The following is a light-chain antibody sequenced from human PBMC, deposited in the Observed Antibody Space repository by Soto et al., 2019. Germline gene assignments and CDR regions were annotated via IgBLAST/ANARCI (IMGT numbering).Light chain of an antibody. Sequence: QSVLTQPPSVSGATGQRVTISCTGSSSNIGAGYDVHWYQQLPGTAPKLLIYGNSNRPSGVPDRFSGSKSGTSASLAITGLQAEDEADYYCQSYDSSLSAHYIFGTGTQLTVL. CDR3: QSYDSSLSAHYI. CDR1: SSNIGAGYD. CDR2: GNS. J-gene: IGLJ1*01. V-gene: IGLV1-40*01.